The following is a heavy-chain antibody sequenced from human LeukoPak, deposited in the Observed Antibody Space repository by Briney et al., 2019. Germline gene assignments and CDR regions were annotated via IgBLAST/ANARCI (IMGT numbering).Heavy chain of an antibody. D-gene: IGHD2-15*01. CDR2: ILPIFGTT. CDR1: GGTFSNYA. V-gene: IGHV1-69*06. Sequence: SVKVSCKASGGTFSNYAFSWVRQAPGQGLEWMGRILPIFGTTNYAQNFQGRVTITADKYTSTVYMELRSLRSEDTAVYYRARDGRGGRENWFDPWGQGTLVTVSS. CDR3: ARDGRGGRENWFDP. J-gene: IGHJ5*02.